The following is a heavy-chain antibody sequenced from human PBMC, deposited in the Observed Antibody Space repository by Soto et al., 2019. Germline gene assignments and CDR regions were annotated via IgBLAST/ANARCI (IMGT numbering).Heavy chain of an antibody. CDR2: LSWNSGFS. CDR1: GFSFDEYT. J-gene: IGHJ3*02. D-gene: IGHD3-22*01. CDR3: AKGRGTIVVTDAYDI. V-gene: IGHV3-9*01. Sequence: GGALRLYCGGSGFSFDEYTMHWVRQAPGKGPEWVASLSWNSGFSGYADSVKGRFTISRDNAQSSVHLQMNNLRTEDTALYYCAKGRGTIVVTDAYDIWGQGTMVTVSS.